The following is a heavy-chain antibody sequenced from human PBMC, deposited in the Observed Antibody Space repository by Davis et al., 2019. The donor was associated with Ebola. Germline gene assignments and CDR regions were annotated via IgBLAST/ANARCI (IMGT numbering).Heavy chain of an antibody. V-gene: IGHV1-18*04. CDR1: GYTFTSYG. CDR3: ARDNRFGVSGAFDI. D-gene: IGHD3-10*01. CDR2: ISAYNGNT. Sequence: ASVKVSCKASGYTFTSYGTCWARQAPGQGLEWMGWISAYNGNTNYAQKLQGRVTMTTDTSTSTAYMELRSLRSDDTAVYYCARDNRFGVSGAFDIWGQGTMVTVSS. J-gene: IGHJ3*02.